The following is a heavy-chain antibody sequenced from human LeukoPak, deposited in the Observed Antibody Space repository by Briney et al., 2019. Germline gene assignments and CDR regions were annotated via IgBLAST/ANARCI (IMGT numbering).Heavy chain of an antibody. J-gene: IGHJ3*02. D-gene: IGHD3-22*01. V-gene: IGHV3-21*01. CDR3: ARGRSYYDSSGYVAFDI. CDR2: ISSSSSYI. CDR1: GFTFSSYS. Sequence: GGSLRLSCAASGFTFSSYSMNWVRQAPGKGLEWVSSISSSSSYIYYADSVKGRFTISRENAKNSLYLQMNSLRAGDTAVYYCARGRSYYDSSGYVAFDIWGQGTMVTVSS.